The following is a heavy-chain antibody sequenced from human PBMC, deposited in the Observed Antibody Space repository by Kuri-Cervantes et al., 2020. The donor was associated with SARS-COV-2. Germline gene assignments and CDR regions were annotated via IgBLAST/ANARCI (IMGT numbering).Heavy chain of an antibody. CDR3: ARRASGWYDY. CDR2: INHSGST. V-gene: IGHV4-34*01. D-gene: IGHD6-19*01. Sequence: SQTLSLICAVYGGYFSGYYWSWIRQPPGKGLEWIGEINHSGSTNYHPSLKNRVTISVDTSKNQFSLKLSSLTAADTAVDYCARRASGWYDYWGQGTLVTVSS. CDR1: GGYFSGYY. J-gene: IGHJ4*02.